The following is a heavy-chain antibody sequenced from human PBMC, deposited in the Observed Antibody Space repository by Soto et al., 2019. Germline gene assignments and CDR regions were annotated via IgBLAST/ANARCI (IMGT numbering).Heavy chain of an antibody. D-gene: IGHD3-10*01. CDR2: IWYDGSNK. V-gene: IGHV3-33*01. CDR1: GFTFSSYG. CDR3: AREEGYYGSGSYYHRAFDI. J-gene: IGHJ3*02. Sequence: PGGSLRLSCAASGFTFSSYGMHWVRQAPGKGLEWVAVIWYDGSNKYYADSVKGRFTISRDNSKNTLYLQMNSLRAEDTAVYYCAREEGYYGSGSYYHRAFDIWGQGTMVTVSS.